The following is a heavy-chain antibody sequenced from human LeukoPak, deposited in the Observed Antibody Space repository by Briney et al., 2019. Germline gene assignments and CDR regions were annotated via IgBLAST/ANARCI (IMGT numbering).Heavy chain of an antibody. V-gene: IGHV3-7*01. D-gene: IGHD1-14*01. J-gene: IGHJ4*02. CDR1: GFTFSGHR. CDR2: INQGGSDK. CDR3: TRDRTRAEDD. Sequence: GGSLRLSCAASGFTFSGHRISWVRQAPGKGLEWVANINQGGSDKYYVDSVKGRFTISRDNANNLLYLQMNSLRGEDTAVYYCTRDRTRAEDDWGQGTLVTVSS.